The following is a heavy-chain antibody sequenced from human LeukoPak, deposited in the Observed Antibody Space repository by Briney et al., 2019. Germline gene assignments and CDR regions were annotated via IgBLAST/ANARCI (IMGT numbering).Heavy chain of an antibody. D-gene: IGHD6-25*01. CDR3: ARDCCGYRSWFAP. CDR2: IFYSGNT. V-gene: IGHV4-39*07. Sequence: PSETLSLTCTVSGGSIISDDFYWGWIRQPPGKGLEWIGSIFYSGNTYYNSSLKSRVTISVDKSKNQFSLILTSVTAADTAVYYSARDCCGYRSWFAPWSQGTLVTVSS. CDR1: GGSIISDDFY. J-gene: IGHJ5*02.